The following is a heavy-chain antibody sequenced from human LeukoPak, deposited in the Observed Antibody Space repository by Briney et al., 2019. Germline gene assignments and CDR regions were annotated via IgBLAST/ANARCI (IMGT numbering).Heavy chain of an antibody. CDR2: ISGSGGST. D-gene: IGHD6-13*01. Sequence: PGGSLRLSCAASGFTFSSDAMSWVRQAPGKGLEWVSAISGSGGSTYYADSVKGRFTISRDNSKNTLYLQMNNLRAEDTAVYYCAMIEFSSSGGDYWGQGTLVTVSS. J-gene: IGHJ4*02. CDR1: GFTFSSDA. V-gene: IGHV3-23*01. CDR3: AMIEFSSSGGDY.